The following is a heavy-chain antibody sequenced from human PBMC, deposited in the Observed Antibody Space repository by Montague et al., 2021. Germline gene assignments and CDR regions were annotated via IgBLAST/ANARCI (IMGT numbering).Heavy chain of an antibody. CDR1: GGSFSGYY. J-gene: IGHJ6*03. Sequence: SETLSLTCAVYGGSFSGYYWSWIRQHPGKGLEWIGEINHSGSTNYNPSLKSRVTISVDTSKNQFSLKLSSVTAADTAVYYCARRGGTMVRGVKGYMDVWGKGTTVTVSS. V-gene: IGHV4-34*01. CDR3: ARRGGTMVRGVKGYMDV. D-gene: IGHD3-10*01. CDR2: INHSGST.